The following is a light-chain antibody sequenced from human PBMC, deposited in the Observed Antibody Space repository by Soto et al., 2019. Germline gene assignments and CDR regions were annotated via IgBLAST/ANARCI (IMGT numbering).Light chain of an antibody. J-gene: IGKJ5*01. CDR2: GAS. V-gene: IGKV3-20*01. Sequence: EIVLTQSPGTLSLSPGERATLSCRASQSVSSNYLAWYRQRPGQAPRLLIYGASSRATGIPDRFSGSGSGTDFTLTISRLEPEDFAVYYCQQYDSSPITFGQGTLLEIK. CDR1: QSVSSNY. CDR3: QQYDSSPIT.